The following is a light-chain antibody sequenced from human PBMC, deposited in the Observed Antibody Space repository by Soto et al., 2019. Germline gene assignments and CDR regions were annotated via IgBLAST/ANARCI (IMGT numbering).Light chain of an antibody. Sequence: QLVLTQSPSASASLGASVKLTCTLSSGHSSYAIAWHQQQPEKGPRYLMKLNSDGSHSKGDGIPDRFSGSSSGAERYLTISSLQSEDEADYYCQAWDTDIRVVFGGGTKVTVL. V-gene: IGLV4-69*01. J-gene: IGLJ2*01. CDR3: QAWDTDIRVV. CDR1: SGHSSYA. CDR2: LNSDGSH.